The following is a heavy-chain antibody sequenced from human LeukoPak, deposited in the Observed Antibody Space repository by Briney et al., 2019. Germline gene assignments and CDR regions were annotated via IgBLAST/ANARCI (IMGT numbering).Heavy chain of an antibody. CDR1: GFTLSNYW. Sequence: GGSLRLSCAASGFTLSNYWMHWVRQAPGKGLVWVSRLHSDGTSTSYADSVRGRFTISRDNARNTLYLQMNTLRAEDTAVYYCARSGWPYYFDYWGQGTLPTVSS. CDR2: LHSDGTST. CDR3: ARSGWPYYFDY. V-gene: IGHV3-74*01. J-gene: IGHJ4*02. D-gene: IGHD6-25*01.